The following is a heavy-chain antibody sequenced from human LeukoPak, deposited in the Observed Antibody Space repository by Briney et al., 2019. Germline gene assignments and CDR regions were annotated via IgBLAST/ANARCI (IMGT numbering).Heavy chain of an antibody. CDR1: GGSFSGYY. CDR3: ARDRRGYTTHNNWFDP. CDR2: INHSGST. Sequence: NASETLSLTCAVYGGSFSGYYWSWIRQPPGKGLEWIGEINHSGSTNYNPSLKSRVTISVDTSKNQFSLKLSSVTAADTAVYYCARDRRGYTTHNNWFDPWGQGTLVTVSS. D-gene: IGHD5-18*01. V-gene: IGHV4-34*01. J-gene: IGHJ5*02.